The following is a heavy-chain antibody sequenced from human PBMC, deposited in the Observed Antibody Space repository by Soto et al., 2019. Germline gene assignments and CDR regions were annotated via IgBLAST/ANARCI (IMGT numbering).Heavy chain of an antibody. CDR3: AKNGGGKPFDY. CDR2: ISYDGSNK. V-gene: IGHV3-30*18. J-gene: IGHJ4*02. CDR1: GFTFSSYG. D-gene: IGHD2-15*01. Sequence: PGGSLRLSCAASGFTFSSYGMHWFRQAPGKGLEWVAVISYDGSNKYYADSVKGRFTISRDNSKNTLYLQMNSLRAEDTAVYYCAKNGGGKPFDYWGQGTLVTVSS.